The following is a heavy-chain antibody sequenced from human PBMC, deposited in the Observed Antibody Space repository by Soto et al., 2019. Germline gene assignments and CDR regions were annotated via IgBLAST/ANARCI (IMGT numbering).Heavy chain of an antibody. J-gene: IGHJ4*02. CDR3: ARVYRVRRTIIRYFDY. CDR1: GGSISSSNW. D-gene: IGHD3-10*01. V-gene: IGHV4-4*02. CDR2: IYHSGST. Sequence: SETLSLTCAVSGGSISSSNWWSWVRQPPGKGLEWIGKIYHSGSTNYNPSLKSRVTISVDKSKNQFSLKLSSVTAADTAVYYCARVYRVRRTIIRYFDYWGQGTLITVSS.